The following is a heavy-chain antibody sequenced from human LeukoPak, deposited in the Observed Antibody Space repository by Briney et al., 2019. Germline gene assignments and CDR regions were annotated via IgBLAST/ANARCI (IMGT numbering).Heavy chain of an antibody. CDR3: ARGGQPTDF. J-gene: IGHJ4*02. CDR2: IWNDGTTQ. D-gene: IGHD1-26*01. V-gene: IGHV3-33*01. CDR1: GFTFSNSG. Sequence: GGSLRLSCAASGFTFSNSGMHWVRQAPGKGLEWVAVIWNDGTTQFYADSVKGRFTISRDNSKNTLFLQMNSLRAEDTAVYYCARGGQPTDFWGQGTLVTVSS.